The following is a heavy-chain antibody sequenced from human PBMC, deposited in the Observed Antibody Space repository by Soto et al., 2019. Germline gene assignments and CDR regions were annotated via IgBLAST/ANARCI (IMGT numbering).Heavy chain of an antibody. V-gene: IGHV3-74*01. D-gene: IGHD6-13*01. CDR3: ARVRYSSSRVYYYYGMDV. J-gene: IGHJ6*02. Sequence: GGSLRLSCAASGFTFSSYWMHWVRQAPGKGLVWVSRINSDGSSTSYADSVKGRFTISRDNAKNTLYLQMNSLRAEDTAVYYCARVRYSSSRVYYYYGMDVWGQGTTVTVSS. CDR2: INSDGSST. CDR1: GFTFSSYW.